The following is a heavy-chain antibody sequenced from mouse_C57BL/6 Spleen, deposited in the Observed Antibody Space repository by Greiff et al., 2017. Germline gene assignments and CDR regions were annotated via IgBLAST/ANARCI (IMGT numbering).Heavy chain of an antibody. CDR2: IYPGDGDT. V-gene: IGHV1-82*01. Sequence: VQLQQSGPELVKPGASVKISCKASGYAFSSSWMNWVKQRPGKGLEWIGRIYPGDGDTNYNGKFKGKATLTADKSSSTAYMQLISLTSEDSAVYCCANSNLYYAMDYWGQGTSVTVSS. CDR1: GYAFSSSW. CDR3: ANSNLYYAMDY. J-gene: IGHJ4*01. D-gene: IGHD2-5*01.